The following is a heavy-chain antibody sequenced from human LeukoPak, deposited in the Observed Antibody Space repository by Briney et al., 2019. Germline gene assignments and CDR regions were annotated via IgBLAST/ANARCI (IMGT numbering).Heavy chain of an antibody. CDR3: ARATGSVDYYYMDV. V-gene: IGHV1-2*02. CDR2: INPNSGGT. J-gene: IGHJ6*03. CDR1: GYTFTGYY. D-gene: IGHD1-1*01. Sequence: ASVKVSCKTSGYTFTGYYMHWVRQPPGQRLEWMGWINPNSGGTNYAQKFQGRVTMTRDTSITTAYMELRRLRSDDPALYYCARATGSVDYYYMDVWGKGTTVSVSS.